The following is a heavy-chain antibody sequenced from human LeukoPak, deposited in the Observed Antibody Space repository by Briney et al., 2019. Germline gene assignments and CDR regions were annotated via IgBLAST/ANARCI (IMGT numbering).Heavy chain of an antibody. CDR2: IRSSSSYI. V-gene: IGHV3-21*01. CDR3: ARDGWLDY. Sequence: GGSLRLSCAASGLTFSSYTMNWVRQAPGKGLEWVSSIRSSSSYIYYADSVKGRFTISRDNAKNSLYLQMNSLRAEDTAVYYCARDGWLDYWGQGTLVTVSS. D-gene: IGHD5-24*01. CDR1: GLTFSSYT. J-gene: IGHJ4*02.